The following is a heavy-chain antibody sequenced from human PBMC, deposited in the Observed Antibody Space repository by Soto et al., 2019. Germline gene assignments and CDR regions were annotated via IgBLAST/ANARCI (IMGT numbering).Heavy chain of an antibody. V-gene: IGHV3-33*01. CDR2: IWHDGNNK. J-gene: IGHJ6*02. CDR3: ASDLVGASDSYGLGV. D-gene: IGHD1-26*01. CDR1: DFTFSNYG. Sequence: GGSLRLSCAASDFTFSNYGMHWVRQAPGKGLEWVAIIWHDGNNKYYADSVRGRFINSRDNSKNRLYLQMNSLRAEDTAVYYCASDLVGASDSYGLGVWGQGTPVTVSS.